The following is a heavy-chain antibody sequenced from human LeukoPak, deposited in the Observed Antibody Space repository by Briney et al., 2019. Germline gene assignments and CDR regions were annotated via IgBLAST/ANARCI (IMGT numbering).Heavy chain of an antibody. CDR1: GGTFSSYA. D-gene: IGHD6-25*01. CDR3: AREFRRIAATPLGYYYYMDV. Sequence: SVKVSCKASGGTFSSYAISWVRQAPGQRLEWMGGIIPILGTANYAQKFQGRVTITTDESTSTAYMELSSLRSEDTAVYYCAREFRRIAATPLGYYYYMDVWGKGTTVTVSS. V-gene: IGHV1-69*05. CDR2: IIPILGTA. J-gene: IGHJ6*03.